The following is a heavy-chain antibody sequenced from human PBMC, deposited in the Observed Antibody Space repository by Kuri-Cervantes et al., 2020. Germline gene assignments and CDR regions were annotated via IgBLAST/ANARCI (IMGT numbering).Heavy chain of an antibody. CDR2: IRYDGSNK. V-gene: IGHV3-30*02. CDR3: ARGGTYNFWSGYYLGD. CDR1: GFNFSSYG. J-gene: IGHJ4*02. Sequence: GESLKISCAASGFNFSSYGMHWVRQAPGKGLEWVAFIRYDGSNKYYADSVKGRFTISRDNSKNTLYLQMNSLRAEDTAVYYCARGGTYNFWSGYYLGDWGQGTLVTVSS. D-gene: IGHD3-3*01.